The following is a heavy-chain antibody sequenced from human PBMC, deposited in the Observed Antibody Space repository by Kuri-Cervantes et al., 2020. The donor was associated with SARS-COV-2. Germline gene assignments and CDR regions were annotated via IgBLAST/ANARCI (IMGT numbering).Heavy chain of an antibody. V-gene: IGHV4-59*01. CDR2: ISYSGST. J-gene: IGHJ6*02. CDR1: GGSIGTYY. CDR3: ARDRVESVGTQYYYYGMDV. Sequence: SETLSLTCTVSGGSIGTYYWSWLRQPPGKGLEWIGYISYSGSTKYNPSLKSRVTISVHTSNSQFSLKLSSVTAADTAIYYCARDRVESVGTQYYYYGMDVWGQGTTVTVSS. D-gene: IGHD1-26*01.